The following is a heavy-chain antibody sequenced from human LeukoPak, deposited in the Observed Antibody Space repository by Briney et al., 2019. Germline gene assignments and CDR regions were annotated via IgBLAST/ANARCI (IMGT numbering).Heavy chain of an antibody. D-gene: IGHD3-3*01. CDR3: ARLPYDAGWYFDL. V-gene: IGHV4-59*08. CDR1: GGSISSYY. Sequence: PSETLSLTCTVSGGSISSYYWSWIRQPPGKGLEWIGYIYYSGSTNYNPSLKSRVTISVDTSKNQFSLKLSSVTAADTAVYYCARLPYDAGWYFDLWGRGTLVTVSS. J-gene: IGHJ2*01. CDR2: IYYSGST.